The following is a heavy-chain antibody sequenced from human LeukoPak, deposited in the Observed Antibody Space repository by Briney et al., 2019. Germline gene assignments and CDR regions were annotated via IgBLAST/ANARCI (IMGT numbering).Heavy chain of an antibody. J-gene: IGHJ4*02. CDR3: ARDQRQWLVQYYFDY. V-gene: IGHV3-30-3*01. CDR1: GFTFSSYA. Sequence: GRSLRLSCAASGFTFSSYAMHWVRQAPGKGLEWVAVISYDGSNKYYADSVKGRFTISRDNSKNTLYLQMNSLRAEDTAVYYCARDQRQWLVQYYFDYWGQGTLVTVSS. D-gene: IGHD6-19*01. CDR2: ISYDGSNK.